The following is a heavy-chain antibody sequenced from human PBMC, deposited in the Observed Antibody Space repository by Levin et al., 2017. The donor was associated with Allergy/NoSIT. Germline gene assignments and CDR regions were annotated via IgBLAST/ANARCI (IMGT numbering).Heavy chain of an antibody. V-gene: IGHV3-23*01. CDR2: ISGSGGST. D-gene: IGHD6-19*01. CDR1: GFTFSSYA. Sequence: GESLKISCAASGFTFSSYAMSWVRQAPGKGLEWVSAISGSGGSTYYADSVKGRFTISRDNSKNTLYLQMNSLRAEDTAVYYCAKDLIYRVAGTFDYWGQGTLVTVSS. J-gene: IGHJ4*02. CDR3: AKDLIYRVAGTFDY.